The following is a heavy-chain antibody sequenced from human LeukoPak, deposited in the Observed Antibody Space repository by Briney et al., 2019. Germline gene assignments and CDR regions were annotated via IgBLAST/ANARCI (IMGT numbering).Heavy chain of an antibody. CDR3: ARDLLKEGATTP. CDR2: IKQDGSEK. D-gene: IGHD1-26*01. J-gene: IGHJ5*02. CDR1: GFTFSSNW. Sequence: GGSLRLSCAVSGFTFSSNWMSWVRQAPGKGLEWVANIKQDGSEKYYVDSMKGRFTISRDNAKNSLYLQMNSLRAEDTAVYYCARDLLKEGATTPWGQGTLVTVSS. V-gene: IGHV3-7*01.